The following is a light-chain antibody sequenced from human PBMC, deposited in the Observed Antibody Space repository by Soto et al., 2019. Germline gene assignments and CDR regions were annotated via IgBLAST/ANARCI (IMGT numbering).Light chain of an antibody. CDR2: EAS. Sequence: DIQMTQSPSSLSASEGDRVTITCRASQSISNWLDWYQQRPGKAPKVLISEASTLERGVPSRFSGSGSGTEFTLTIRSLQPDDVATYYCQHSIGTFGQGTKVEIK. CDR3: QHSIGT. J-gene: IGKJ1*01. CDR1: QSISNW. V-gene: IGKV1-5*01.